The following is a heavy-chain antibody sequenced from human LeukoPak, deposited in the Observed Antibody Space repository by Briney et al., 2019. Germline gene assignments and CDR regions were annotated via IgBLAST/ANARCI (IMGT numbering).Heavy chain of an antibody. CDR2: INPNSGGT. Sequence: ASVKLSCKASGYTFTGHYIHWVRQAPGQGLEWMGFINPNSGGTNYAQKFQCSVTMTRDTSVTTAYMELRRVTSDDTAVYYCARVGHTSGWDFDYWGQGTLVTVSS. V-gene: IGHV1-2*02. J-gene: IGHJ4*02. D-gene: IGHD6-19*01. CDR1: GYTFTGHY. CDR3: ARVGHTSGWDFDY.